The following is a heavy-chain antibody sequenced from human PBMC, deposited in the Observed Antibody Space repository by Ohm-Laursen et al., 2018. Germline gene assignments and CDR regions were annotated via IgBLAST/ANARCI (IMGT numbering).Heavy chain of an antibody. CDR1: GFTVSSNH. Sequence: SLRLSCAASGFTVSSNHLIWVRQAPGKGLEWVSIIYSGGNTYYADSVKGRFTISRDNSKNTLYLEMSSLRADDTALYYCAKGLRGAEACHWGQGTLVTVSS. J-gene: IGHJ4*02. CDR3: AKGLRGAEACH. V-gene: IGHV3-53*01. D-gene: IGHD3-10*01. CDR2: IYSGGNT.